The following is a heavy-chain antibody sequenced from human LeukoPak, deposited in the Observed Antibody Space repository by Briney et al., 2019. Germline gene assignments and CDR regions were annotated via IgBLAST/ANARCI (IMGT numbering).Heavy chain of an antibody. V-gene: IGHV3-30*02. CDR2: IWYDGSNK. CDR1: GFSFSSYG. D-gene: IGHD1-26*01. Sequence: GGSLRLSCAASGFSFSSYGMHWVRQAPGKGLEWVAVIWYDGSNKYYADSVKGRFTISRDNSKNTLYLQMNSLRAEDTAVYYCAKWQFGGSYARGRFDYWGQGTLVTVSS. J-gene: IGHJ4*02. CDR3: AKWQFGGSYARGRFDY.